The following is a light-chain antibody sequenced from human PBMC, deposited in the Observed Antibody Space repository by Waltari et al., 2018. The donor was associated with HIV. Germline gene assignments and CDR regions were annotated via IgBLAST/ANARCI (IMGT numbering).Light chain of an antibody. J-gene: IGKJ2*01. CDR2: WAS. Sequence: DLVMTQSPDSLALSPGGRANLHFQVSQSVLYSSNNKNYLAWFQQKPGQPPKVLIYWASTRESGVPDRFSGSGSGTDFTLTISSLQAEDVAVYYCQHYYTPPYSFGQGTKLEIK. CDR3: QHYYTPPYS. CDR1: QSVLYSSNNKNY. V-gene: IGKV4-1*01.